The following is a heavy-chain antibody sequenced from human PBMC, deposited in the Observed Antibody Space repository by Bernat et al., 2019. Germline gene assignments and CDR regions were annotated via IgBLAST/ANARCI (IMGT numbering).Heavy chain of an antibody. D-gene: IGHD1-7*01. J-gene: IGHJ4*02. V-gene: IGHV1-3*01. Sequence: QVQLVQSGAEVKKPGASVKVSCKASGYTLTSYTILWVRQAPGQRLEWMGWINPGNGKTEYSQKFQGKVTITTDTSASTAYMDLSSLRSEDTAVYYCARIPRTAFDYWGQGTLVTVSS. CDR3: ARIPRTAFDY. CDR1: GYTLTSYT. CDR2: INPGNGKT.